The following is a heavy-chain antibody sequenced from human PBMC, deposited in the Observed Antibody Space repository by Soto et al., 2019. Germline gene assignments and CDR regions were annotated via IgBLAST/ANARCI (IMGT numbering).Heavy chain of an antibody. D-gene: IGHD4-4*01. J-gene: IGHJ4*02. CDR1: GFTFSSYA. CDR3: AKLVGDPTVTYYFDY. V-gene: IGHV3-23*01. Sequence: GGSLRLSCAASGFTFSSYAMSWVRQAPGKGLEWVSAISGSGGSTYYADSVKGRFTISRDNSKNTLYLQMNSLRAEDTAVYYCAKLVGDPTVTYYFDYWGQGTLVTVSS. CDR2: ISGSGGST.